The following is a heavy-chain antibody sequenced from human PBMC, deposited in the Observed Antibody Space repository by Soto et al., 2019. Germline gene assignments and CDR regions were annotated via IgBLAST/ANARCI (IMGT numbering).Heavy chain of an antibody. CDR3: ARGVATIGP. V-gene: IGHV4-59*01. D-gene: IGHD5-12*01. CDR1: GDSISRYY. Sequence: SETLSLTCSVSGDSISRYYWSWIRQPPGKGLEWIGYIYYSGSTNYNPSFKSRVTISVDTPKNQFSLKLTSVTAADTAVYYCARGVATIGPWGQGTLVTVSS. CDR2: IYYSGST. J-gene: IGHJ5*02.